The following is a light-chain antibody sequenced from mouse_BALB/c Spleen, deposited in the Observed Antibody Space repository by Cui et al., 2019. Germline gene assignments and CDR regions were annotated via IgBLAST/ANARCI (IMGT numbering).Light chain of an antibody. CDR1: SSVSY. Sequence: QIVLTQSPAIMSASLGDEITLTCSASSSVSYMHWYQQKSGTSPKLLIYSTSNLASGVPSRFSGSGSGTFYSLTISSVEAEDAADYYCHQWSSYPFGSGTKLEIK. CDR2: STS. J-gene: IGKJ4*01. CDR3: HQWSSYP. V-gene: IGKV4-80*01.